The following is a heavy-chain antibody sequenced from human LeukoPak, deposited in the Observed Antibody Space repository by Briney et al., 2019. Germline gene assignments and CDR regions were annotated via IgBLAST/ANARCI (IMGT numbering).Heavy chain of an antibody. V-gene: IGHV4-34*01. CDR1: GGSFSGYY. J-gene: IGHJ4*02. CDR3: ARHSYYDFWSGYDSHFDY. Sequence: SEILSLTCAVYGGSFSGYYWSWIRQPPGKGLEWIGEINHSGSTNYNPSLKSRVTISVDTSKNQFSLKLSSVTAADTAVYYCARHSYYDFWSGYDSHFDYWGQGTLVTVSS. D-gene: IGHD3-3*01. CDR2: INHSGST.